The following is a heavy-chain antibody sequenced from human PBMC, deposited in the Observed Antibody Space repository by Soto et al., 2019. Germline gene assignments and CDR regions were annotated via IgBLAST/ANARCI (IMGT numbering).Heavy chain of an antibody. CDR2: TYHSGNP. CDR1: GDTISTGGYT. J-gene: IGHJ4*02. D-gene: IGHD3-10*01. Sequence: SETLSLTCDVSGDTISTGGYTWAWIRQPPGKALEWIGHTYHSGNPYYNPSLKFRVTISIDTSKRQFSLKLNSVTAADTAVYSCARGVRGRKIFDYWGQGALVTVSS. V-gene: IGHV4-30-2*01. CDR3: ARGVRGRKIFDY.